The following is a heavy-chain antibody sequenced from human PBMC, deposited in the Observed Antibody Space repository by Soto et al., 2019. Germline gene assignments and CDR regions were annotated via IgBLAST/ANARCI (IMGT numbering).Heavy chain of an antibody. J-gene: IGHJ6*02. CDR3: ARGPPVSRMDV. V-gene: IGHV1-69*02. CDR1: GGTFSSYT. Sequence: QVQLVQSGAEVKKPGSSVKVSCKASGGTFSSYTISWVRQAPGQGLEWMGRIIPILGIANYAQKFQGRVTXTXXKSTSTAYMELSSLRSEDTAVYYWARGPPVSRMDVWGQGTTVTVSS. CDR2: IIPILGIA.